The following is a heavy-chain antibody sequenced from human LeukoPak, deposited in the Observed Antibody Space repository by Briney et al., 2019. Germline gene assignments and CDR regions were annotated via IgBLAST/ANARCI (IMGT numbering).Heavy chain of an antibody. D-gene: IGHD5-18*01. CDR3: ARDGGYSYGYCDY. V-gene: IGHV3-21*01. Sequence: GGSLRLSCAASGFTFSSYSMNWVRQAPGKGLEWVSSISSSSSYIYYADSVKGRFTISRDNAKNSLYLQMNSLRAEDTAVYYCARDGGYSYGYCDYWGQGTLVTVSS. CDR1: GFTFSSYS. J-gene: IGHJ4*02. CDR2: ISSSSSYI.